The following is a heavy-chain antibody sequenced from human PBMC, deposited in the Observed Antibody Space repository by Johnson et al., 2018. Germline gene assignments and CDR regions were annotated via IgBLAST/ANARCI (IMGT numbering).Heavy chain of an antibody. Sequence: VQLVQSGGGLVQPGGSLRLSCAASGFTFSSYSMNWVRQAPGKGLEWVSYLSSSSSTIYYADSVKGRFTISRDNAKNSLYLQMNSLRDEDTAVYYCAREVGATLAEYFQHWGQGTLVTVSS. CDR1: GFTFSSYS. J-gene: IGHJ1*01. CDR2: LSSSSSTI. D-gene: IGHD1-26*01. CDR3: AREVGATLAEYFQH. V-gene: IGHV3-48*02.